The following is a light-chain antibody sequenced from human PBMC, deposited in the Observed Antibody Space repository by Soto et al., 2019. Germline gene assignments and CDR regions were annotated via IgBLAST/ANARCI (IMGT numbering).Light chain of an antibody. CDR3: SPYTSSSTLD. J-gene: IGLJ1*01. CDR2: EVS. Sequence: QSVLTQPASVSGSPGQSITISCTGTSSDVGGYNYVSWYQQHPGKAPKLMIYEVSNRPSGVSNRFSGSKSGNTASLTISGLQAEDEADYYCSPYTSSSTLDFGTGTKVTVL. CDR1: SSDVGGYNY. V-gene: IGLV2-14*01.